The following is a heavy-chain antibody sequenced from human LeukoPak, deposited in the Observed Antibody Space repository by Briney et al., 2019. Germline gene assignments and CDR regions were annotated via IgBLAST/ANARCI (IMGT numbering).Heavy chain of an antibody. CDR2: INPDSGGA. D-gene: IGHD6-19*01. J-gene: IGHJ4*02. V-gene: IGHV1-2*02. CDR3: ARDLGFRGYSSDWSSG. CDR1: GYTFTGYY. Sequence: GASVKVSCKASGYTFTGYYIHWVRQAPGQGFEWMGWINPDSGGANYAQRFQGRVTMTRDTSISTAYMELSRLRSDDTAVYYCARDLGFRGYSSDWSSGWGQGTLVTVPS.